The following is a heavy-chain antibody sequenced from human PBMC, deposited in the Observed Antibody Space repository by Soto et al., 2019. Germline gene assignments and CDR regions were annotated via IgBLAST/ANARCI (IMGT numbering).Heavy chain of an antibody. D-gene: IGHD3-22*01. J-gene: IGHJ6*02. V-gene: IGHV3-21*01. CDR1: GVTFSSYS. CDR2: ISSSSSYI. Sequence: PGGSLRLSCAASGVTFSSYSMNWVRQAPGKGLEWVSSISSSSSYIYYADSVKGRFTISRDNAKNSLYLQMNSLRAEDTAVYYCARASDYYDSSGYYDLYYYGMDVWGQGTTVTVSS. CDR3: ARASDYYDSSGYYDLYYYGMDV.